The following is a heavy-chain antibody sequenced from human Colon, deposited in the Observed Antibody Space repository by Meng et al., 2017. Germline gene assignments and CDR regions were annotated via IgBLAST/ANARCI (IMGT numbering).Heavy chain of an antibody. D-gene: IGHD2-8*02. CDR2: IFYTGTA. CDR3: ARADCTAGICYQFDN. J-gene: IGHJ4*02. CDR1: GLSIGTTGDY. Sequence: VRLHESGPRLVKPSQTLSLTCNVSGLSIGTTGDYWTWIRQRPGKGLEWIGKIFYTGTAHYNPSLKTRAAMSVDRSKNQFSLKLSSVTAADTAVYYCARADCTAGICYQFDNWGQGTLVTVSS. V-gene: IGHV4-31*03.